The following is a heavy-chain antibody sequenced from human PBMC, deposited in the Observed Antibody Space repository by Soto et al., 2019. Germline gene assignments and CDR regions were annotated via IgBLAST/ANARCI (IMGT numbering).Heavy chain of an antibody. V-gene: IGHV3-33*01. CDR1: GFTFSSYG. J-gene: IGHJ4*02. CDR2: IWYDGSNK. CDR3: ARDPGITMVRGVTEY. D-gene: IGHD3-10*01. Sequence: QVQLVESGGGVVQPGRSLRLSCAASGFTFSSYGMHWVRQAPGKGLEWVAVIWYDGSNKYYADSVKGRFTISRDNSKNTLYLQMNSLRAEDTAVYYCARDPGITMVRGVTEYWGQGTLVTVSS.